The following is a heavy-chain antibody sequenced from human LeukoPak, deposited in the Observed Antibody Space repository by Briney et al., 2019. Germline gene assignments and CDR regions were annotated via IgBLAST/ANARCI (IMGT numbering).Heavy chain of an antibody. CDR2: ISGSGGDT. J-gene: IGHJ4*02. Sequence: GGSLRLSCAASGFTFSSYAMSWVRQAPGKGLEWVSVISGSGGDTYYADSVKGWFTISRHNSKNTLYLQMNRLRAEETAIHYCATTGCTSTGCYEYYSGPGELVTVSS. CDR3: ATTGCTSTGCYEYY. V-gene: IGHV3-23*01. D-gene: IGHD2-2*01. CDR1: GFTFSSYA.